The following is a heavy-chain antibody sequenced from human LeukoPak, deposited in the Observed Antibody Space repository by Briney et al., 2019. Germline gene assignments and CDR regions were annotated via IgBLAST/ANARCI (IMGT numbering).Heavy chain of an antibody. V-gene: IGHV4-34*01. CDR1: GGSFSGYY. J-gene: IGHJ4*02. D-gene: IGHD2-15*01. Sequence: PSETLSLTCAVYGGSFSGYYWSWIRQPPGKGLEWIGEINHSGSTNYNPSLKSRVTISVDTSKNQFSLKLSSVTAADTAVYYCARYCSGGSCYSIFDYCGQGTLVTVSS. CDR3: ARYCSGGSCYSIFDY. CDR2: INHSGST.